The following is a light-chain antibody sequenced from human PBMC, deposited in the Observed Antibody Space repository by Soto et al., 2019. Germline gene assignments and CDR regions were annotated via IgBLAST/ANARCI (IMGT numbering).Light chain of an antibody. CDR2: GAS. CDR3: QQRSNWPIT. J-gene: IGKJ5*01. CDR1: QSVSSN. Sequence: EIVLTQSPATLSFTTGERATLSCRASQSVSSNLGWYQQKPGQAPRLLIYGASTRVTGIPARFSGSGSGTEFTLTISSLQSEDFAVYYWQQRSNWPITFGQGTRLEI. V-gene: IGKV3-15*01.